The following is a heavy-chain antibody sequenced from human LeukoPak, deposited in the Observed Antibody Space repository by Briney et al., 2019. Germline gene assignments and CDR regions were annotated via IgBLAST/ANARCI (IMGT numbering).Heavy chain of an antibody. Sequence: GGSLRLSCAASGFTFDDYGMSWVRQAPGKGLEWVSGINWNGGSTGYADSVKGRFTISRDNAKNSLYLQMNSLRAEDTAVYYCARVGHYDSSGYYLPAYFDYWGQGTLVTVSS. J-gene: IGHJ4*02. CDR1: GFTFDDYG. D-gene: IGHD3-22*01. CDR2: INWNGGST. V-gene: IGHV3-20*04. CDR3: ARVGHYDSSGYYLPAYFDY.